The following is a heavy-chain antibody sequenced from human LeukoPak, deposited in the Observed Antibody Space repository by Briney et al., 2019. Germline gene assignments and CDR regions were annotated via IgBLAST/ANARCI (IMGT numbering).Heavy chain of an antibody. CDR2: IIPILGIA. CDR3: ARDPGDYLYYYYGLDV. Sequence: ASVKVSCKASGGTFSSYAISLVRQAPGQGLEWMARIIPILGIANYAQKFQGRVTITADKSTSTAYMELSSLRSEDTAVYYCARDPGDYLYYYYGLDVWGQGTTVTVSS. V-gene: IGHV1-69*04. J-gene: IGHJ6*02. D-gene: IGHD4-17*01. CDR1: GGTFSSYA.